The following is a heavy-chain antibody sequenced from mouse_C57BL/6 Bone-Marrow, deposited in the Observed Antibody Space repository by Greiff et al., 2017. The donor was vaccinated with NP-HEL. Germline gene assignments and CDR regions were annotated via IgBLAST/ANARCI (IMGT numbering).Heavy chain of an antibody. CDR3: TRRDYDDWYFDV. D-gene: IGHD2-4*01. V-gene: IGHV1-5*01. CDR2: IYPGNSDT. CDR1: GYTFTSYW. J-gene: IGHJ1*03. Sequence: VQLQQSGTVLARPGASVKMSCKTSGYTFTSYWMHWVKQRPGQGLEWIGAIYPGNSDTSYNQKFKGKAKLTAVTSASTAYMELSSLTNEDSAVYYCTRRDYDDWYFDVWGTGTTVTVSS.